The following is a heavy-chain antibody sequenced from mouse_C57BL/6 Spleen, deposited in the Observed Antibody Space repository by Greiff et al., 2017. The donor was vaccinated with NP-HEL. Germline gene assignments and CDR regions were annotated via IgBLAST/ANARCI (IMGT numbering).Heavy chain of an antibody. CDR2: INPNYGTT. CDR3: ARGRYYGSSSYYYAMDY. J-gene: IGHJ4*01. D-gene: IGHD1-1*01. Sequence: VQLQQSGPELVKPGASVKISCKASGYSFTDYNMNWVKQSNGKSLEWIGVINPNYGTTSYNQKFKGKATLTVDQSSSTAYMQLNSLTSEDSAVHYCARGRYYGSSSYYYAMDYWGQGTSVTVSS. CDR1: GYSFTDYN. V-gene: IGHV1-39*01.